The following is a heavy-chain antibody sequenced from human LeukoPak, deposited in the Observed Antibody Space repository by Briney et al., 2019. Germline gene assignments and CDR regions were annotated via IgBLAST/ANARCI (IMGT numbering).Heavy chain of an antibody. CDR1: GGTFSSYA. V-gene: IGHV1-69*13. CDR3: ARDKRELELDI. D-gene: IGHD1-26*01. J-gene: IGHJ3*02. Sequence: SVTVSCTASGGTFSSYAISWVRQAPGQGLEWMGGIIPIFGTANYAQKFQGRVTITADESTSTAYMELSSLRSEDTAVYYCARDKRELELDIWGQGTMVTVSS. CDR2: IIPIFGTA.